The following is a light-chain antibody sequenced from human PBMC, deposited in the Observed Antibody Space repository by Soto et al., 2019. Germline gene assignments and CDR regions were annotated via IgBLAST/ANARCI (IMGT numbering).Light chain of an antibody. CDR1: NIESKS. Sequence: SYELTQPPSVSVAPGQTARITCGGNNIESKSVHWYQQRPGQAPVLVIYVVSDRPSGIPDRFSASTSGNTAALTISRVEAGDEADYYCQVWDTISDHYVFGSGTKLNVL. J-gene: IGLJ1*01. V-gene: IGLV3-21*02. CDR2: VVS. CDR3: QVWDTISDHYV.